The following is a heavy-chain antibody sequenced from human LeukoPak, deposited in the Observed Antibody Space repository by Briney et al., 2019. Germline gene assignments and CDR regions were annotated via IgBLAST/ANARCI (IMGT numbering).Heavy chain of an antibody. D-gene: IGHD2-2*01. CDR1: GYTFTSYY. CDR2: INPSGGSR. Sequence: GASVKVSCKASGYTFTSYYMHWVRQAPGQGLEWMGTINPSGGSRSYAQKFQGRVTMARDTSTSTVYMELSSLRPEDTAVYFCARDACSSTICQAGGNWFDPWGQGTLVIVS. J-gene: IGHJ5*02. CDR3: ARDACSSTICQAGGNWFDP. V-gene: IGHV1-46*01.